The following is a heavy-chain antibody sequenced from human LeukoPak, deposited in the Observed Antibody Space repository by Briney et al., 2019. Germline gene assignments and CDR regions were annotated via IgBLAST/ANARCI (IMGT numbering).Heavy chain of an antibody. Sequence: SQTLSLTCTVSDGSISSGGYYWSWIRQHPGKGLEWIGYIYYSGSTYYNPSLKSRVTISVDTSKNQFSLKLSSVTAADTAVYYCARGGCSSTSCYPRFNWFDPWGQGTLVTVSS. CDR2: IYYSGST. V-gene: IGHV4-31*03. CDR3: ARGGCSSTSCYPRFNWFDP. J-gene: IGHJ5*02. D-gene: IGHD2-2*01. CDR1: DGSISSGGYY.